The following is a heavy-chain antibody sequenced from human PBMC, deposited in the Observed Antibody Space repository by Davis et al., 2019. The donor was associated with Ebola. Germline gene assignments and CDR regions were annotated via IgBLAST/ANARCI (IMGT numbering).Heavy chain of an antibody. CDR2: IYHSGST. CDR1: GGSISSSNW. CDR3: ARITGGFDP. J-gene: IGHJ5*02. Sequence: MPSETLSLTCAVSGGSISSSNWWSWVRQPPGKGLEWLGEIYHSGSTNYNPSLKSRVTISVDTSKNQFSLKLSSVTAADTAVYYCARITGGFDPWGQGTLVTVSS. V-gene: IGHV4-4*02. D-gene: IGHD1-14*01.